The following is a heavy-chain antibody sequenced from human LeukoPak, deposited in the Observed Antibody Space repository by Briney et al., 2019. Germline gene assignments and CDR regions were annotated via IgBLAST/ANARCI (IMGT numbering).Heavy chain of an antibody. CDR3: ARVKITMVRGTKTWGGLDY. D-gene: IGHD3-10*01. J-gene: IGHJ4*02. CDR2: INRSGST. CDR1: GGSFSGYY. Sequence: PSETLSLTCAVYGGSFSGYYWSWIRQPPGKGLGWIGEINRSGSTNYNPSLKSRVTISVDTSKNQFSLKLSSVTAADTAVYYCARVKITMVRGTKTWGGLDYWGQGTLVTVSS. V-gene: IGHV4-34*01.